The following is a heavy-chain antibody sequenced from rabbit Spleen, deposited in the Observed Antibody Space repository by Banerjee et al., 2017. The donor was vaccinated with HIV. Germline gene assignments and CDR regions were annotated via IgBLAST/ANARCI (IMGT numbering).Heavy chain of an antibody. V-gene: IGHV1S40*01. CDR2: MIPDNGGHI. J-gene: IGHJ4*01. CDR3: ARDLDGVIGWNFGW. D-gene: IGHD1-1*01. CDR1: GFSLSGRY. Sequence: SLEESGGGLGKHGAYLPLTCTASGFSLSGRYMCWVRQAPGKGLEWVACMIPDNGGHIYYASWAKGRFTISKTSSTTVTLQMTSLTAADTAPYFCARDLDGVIGWNFGWWGQGTLVTVS.